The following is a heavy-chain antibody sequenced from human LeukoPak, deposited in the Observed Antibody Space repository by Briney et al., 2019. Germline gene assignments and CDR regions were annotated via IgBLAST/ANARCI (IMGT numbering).Heavy chain of an antibody. Sequence: PGGSLRLSCAASGFTFSSYAMSWVRQAPGKGLEWVSAISGSGGSTYYADSVKGRFTISRDNSKNTLYLQMNSLRAEDTAVYYCAKDPTASSGYYYLDYWGQGTLVTVSS. D-gene: IGHD3-22*01. CDR2: ISGSGGST. V-gene: IGHV3-23*01. CDR1: GFTFSSYA. J-gene: IGHJ4*02. CDR3: AKDPTASSGYYYLDY.